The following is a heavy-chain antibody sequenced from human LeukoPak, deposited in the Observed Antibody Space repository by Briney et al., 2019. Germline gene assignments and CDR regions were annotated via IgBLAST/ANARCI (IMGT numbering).Heavy chain of an antibody. Sequence: PGGSLRLSCAASGFPFSSYGMHWVRQAPGKGLEWVAFIRYDGSNKYYADSVKGRFTIPRDNSKNTLYLQMNSLRAEDTAVYYCAKPSGNSGSYYDLDDYWGQGTLVTVSS. CDR3: AKPSGNSGSYYDLDDY. D-gene: IGHD1-26*01. J-gene: IGHJ4*02. V-gene: IGHV3-30*02. CDR2: IRYDGSNK. CDR1: GFPFSSYG.